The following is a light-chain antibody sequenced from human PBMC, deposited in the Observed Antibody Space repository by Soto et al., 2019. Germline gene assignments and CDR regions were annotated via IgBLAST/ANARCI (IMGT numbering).Light chain of an antibody. J-gene: IGKJ1*01. CDR1: QKMERS. CDR3: QQFKDSVWT. V-gene: IGKV1-5*01. CDR2: DAS. Sequence: DSESSESASALSAAVLERFTSSFGARQKMERSLAWYQQKPGRDPSLIIYDASTLARGAPSRSSGSGSGTEFTLTISNLQPDDFATYYCQQFKDSVWTFGQGTQVDI.